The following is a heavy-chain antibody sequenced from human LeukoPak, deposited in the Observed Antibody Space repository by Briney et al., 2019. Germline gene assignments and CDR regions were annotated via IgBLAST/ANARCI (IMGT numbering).Heavy chain of an antibody. CDR3: AKSWSDYDSNYYFDY. D-gene: IGHD5-12*01. Sequence: PGGSLRLSCAASGFTFSSYAMSWVRQAPGKGLEWVSAICGSGGNTHYADSVKGRVTISRDNSSTTLSLHMNSLRAEDTAVYYCAKSWSDYDSNYYFDYWGQGALVTVSS. J-gene: IGHJ4*02. V-gene: IGHV3-23*01. CDR2: ICGSGGNT. CDR1: GFTFSSYA.